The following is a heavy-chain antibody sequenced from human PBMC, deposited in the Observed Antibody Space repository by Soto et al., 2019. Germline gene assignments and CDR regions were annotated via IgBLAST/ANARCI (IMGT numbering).Heavy chain of an antibody. Sequence: QVQLVQSGAEVKKPGASVKVSCKASGSTFSTLDLNWVRQAPGQGLDWMGWMHANTGLTGHAQKFQGRLSMTGDTSISTAYMELSSLRADDTAVYYCARYIFGQGFISWGQGTLVNVSS. CDR3: ARYIFGQGFIS. J-gene: IGHJ4*02. CDR2: MHANTGLT. D-gene: IGHD3-10*01. V-gene: IGHV1-8*01. CDR1: GSTFSTLD.